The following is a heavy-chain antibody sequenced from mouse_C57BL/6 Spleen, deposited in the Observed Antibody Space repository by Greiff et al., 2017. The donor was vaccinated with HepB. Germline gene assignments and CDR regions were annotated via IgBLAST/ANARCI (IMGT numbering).Heavy chain of an antibody. J-gene: IGHJ4*01. D-gene: IGHD1-1*02. Sequence: EVKLVESEGGLVQPGSSMKLSCTASGFTFSDYYMAWVRQVPEKGLEWVANINHDGSSTYYLDSLKSRFIISRDNAKNILYLQMSSLKSEDTATYYCARVRVLWPHAMDYGGQGTSVTVSS. CDR3: ARVRVLWPHAMDY. CDR2: INHDGSST. CDR1: GFTFSDYY. V-gene: IGHV5-16*01.